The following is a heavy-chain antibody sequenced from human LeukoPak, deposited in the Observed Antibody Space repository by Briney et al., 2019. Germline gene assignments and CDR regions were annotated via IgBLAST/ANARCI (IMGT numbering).Heavy chain of an antibody. J-gene: IGHJ5*02. CDR2: INPNTGAT. CDR1: GYTFTGYY. CDR3: ATYGDSPVS. V-gene: IGHV1-2*02. D-gene: IGHD4-17*01. Sequence: ASVTVSCKTSGYTFTGYYMHWVRQAPGQGLEWVGWINPNTGATNSAQKFQGRVTMTRDTSISTAYMELTSLRSDDTAVYYCATYGDSPVSWGQGTLVTVSS.